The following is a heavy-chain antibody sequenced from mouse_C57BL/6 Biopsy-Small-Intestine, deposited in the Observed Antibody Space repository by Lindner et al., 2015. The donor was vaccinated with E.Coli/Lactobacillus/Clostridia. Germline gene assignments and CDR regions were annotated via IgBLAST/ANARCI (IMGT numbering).Heavy chain of an antibody. CDR1: GFNIKDYY. D-gene: IGHD3-2*02. CDR2: IDPENGEA. CDR3: ARSGWDRGYFNI. J-gene: IGHJ1*03. V-gene: IGHV14-2*01. Sequence: VQLQESGAELVKPGASVKLSCTASGFNIKDYYMHWVKQRTEQGLEWIGRIDPENGEAKNAPKFQGKATITADTSSNTANLQLSRLTSEDTAVYYCARSGWDRGYFNIWGTGTTVTVPS.